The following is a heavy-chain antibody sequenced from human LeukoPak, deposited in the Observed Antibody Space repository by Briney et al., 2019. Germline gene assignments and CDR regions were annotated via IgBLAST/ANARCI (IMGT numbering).Heavy chain of an antibody. V-gene: IGHV3-9*01. Sequence: ALRLSCAASGFTFDDYAMHWVRQAPGKGLEWVSGISWNSGSIGYADSVKGRFTISRDNAKNTMYLQMNNLRAEDTAVYYCARRGTPNAFDLWGQGTMVTVSS. CDR2: ISWNSGSI. CDR1: GFTFDDYA. CDR3: ARRGTPNAFDL. D-gene: IGHD3-16*01. J-gene: IGHJ3*01.